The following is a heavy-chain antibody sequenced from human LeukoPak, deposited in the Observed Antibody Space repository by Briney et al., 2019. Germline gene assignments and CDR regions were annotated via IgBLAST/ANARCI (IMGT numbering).Heavy chain of an antibody. CDR1: GFTFTSYS. D-gene: IGHD5-18*01. CDR3: VRDKAYSFDY. V-gene: IGHV3-48*01. J-gene: IGHJ4*02. CDR2: ISGLSGSI. Sequence: PGGSLRLSCVASGFTFTSYSMNWVRQAPGKGLEWISYISGLSGSICYADSVKGRFTISGDNAKNSLYLQMNSLRVEDTAVYYCVRDKAYSFDYWGQGTLVTVSS.